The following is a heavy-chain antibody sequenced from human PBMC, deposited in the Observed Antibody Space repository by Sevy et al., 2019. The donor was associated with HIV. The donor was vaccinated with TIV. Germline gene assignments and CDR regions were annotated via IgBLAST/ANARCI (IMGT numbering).Heavy chain of an antibody. CDR1: GFTFSDHY. V-gene: IGHV3-72*01. J-gene: IGHJ4*02. D-gene: IGHD6-13*01. CDR2: TRNKADGYTT. Sequence: GGSLRLSCVASGFTFSDHYMEWVRQAPGKGLEWVGRTRNKADGYTTEYAAFVKGRFTISRHESKISLYLQMNSLKAEDTAVYYCATHAGIAAAGRVFDYWGQRTLVTDSS. CDR3: ATHAGIAAAGRVFDY.